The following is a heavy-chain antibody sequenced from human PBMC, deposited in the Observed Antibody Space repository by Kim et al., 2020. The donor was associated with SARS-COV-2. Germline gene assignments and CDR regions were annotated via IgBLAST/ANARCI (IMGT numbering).Heavy chain of an antibody. J-gene: IGHJ4*02. CDR2: IRSKANSYAT. CDR1: GFTFSGSA. Sequence: GGSLRLSCAASGFTFSGSAMHWFRQASGKGLEWVGRIRSKANSYATAYAASVKGRFTISRDDSKNTAYLQMNSLKTEDTAVYYCTAWGRGVTAYVVDYWGQGTLVTVSS. V-gene: IGHV3-73*01. D-gene: IGHD2-21*02. CDR3: TAWGRGVTAYVVDY.